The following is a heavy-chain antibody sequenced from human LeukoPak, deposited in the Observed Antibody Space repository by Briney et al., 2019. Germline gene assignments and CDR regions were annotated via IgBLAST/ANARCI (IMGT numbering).Heavy chain of an antibody. J-gene: IGHJ4*02. Sequence: GGSLRLSCVASGFTFSFYWMGWVRQAPGKGLEWVANIKQDGSEKYYVDSARGRFTISRDNAKNSLYLQMNSLRAEDTAVYYCAKDPKKQSPNWGQGTLVTVSS. CDR2: IKQDGSEK. V-gene: IGHV3-7*05. D-gene: IGHD6-13*01. CDR3: AKDPKKQSPN. CDR1: GFTFSFYW.